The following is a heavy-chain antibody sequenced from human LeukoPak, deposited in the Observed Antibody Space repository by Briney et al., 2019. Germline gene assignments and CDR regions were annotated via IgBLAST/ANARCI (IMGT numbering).Heavy chain of an antibody. CDR1: GDSVSSNIAA. Sequence: SQTLSLTCAISGDSVSSNIAAWHWIRQSPSRGLEWLGRTYYKSKWYNDYAVSVKSRITINPDTSKNQFSLQLNSVTPEDTAVYYCARTWNDQAGWFDPWGQGTLVTVSS. CDR2: TYYKSKWYN. J-gene: IGHJ5*02. D-gene: IGHD1-1*01. V-gene: IGHV6-1*01. CDR3: ARTWNDQAGWFDP.